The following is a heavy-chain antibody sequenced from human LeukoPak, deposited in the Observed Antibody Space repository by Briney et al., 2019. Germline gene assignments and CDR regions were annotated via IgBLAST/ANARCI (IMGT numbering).Heavy chain of an antibody. J-gene: IGHJ3*02. V-gene: IGHV3-21*01. D-gene: IGHD6-13*01. CDR1: GFTFNDYN. CDR3: ARDRGAAAGFDAFDI. CDR2: IVGSARYM. Sequence: GGSLRLSCAASGFTFNDYNTNWVRQAPGKGLEWVSSIVGSARYMYYADSVRGRFTISRDNAKKSLYLQMNSLRAEDTAVYYCARDRGAAAGFDAFDIWGQGTMVTVSS.